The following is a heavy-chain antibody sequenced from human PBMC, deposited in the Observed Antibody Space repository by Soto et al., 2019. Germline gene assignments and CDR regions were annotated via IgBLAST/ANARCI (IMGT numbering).Heavy chain of an antibody. CDR3: ARVSGTATGFSAFDI. J-gene: IGHJ3*02. CDR2: IWYDGSNK. Sequence: PGGSLRLSCAASGFTFSSYGMHWVRQAPGKGLEWVAVIWYDGSNKYYADSVKGRFTISRDNSKNTLYLKMNSRRAEDTAVYYCARVSGTATGFSAFDIWGKGTMVTVSS. V-gene: IGHV3-33*01. CDR1: GFTFSSYG. D-gene: IGHD5-18*01.